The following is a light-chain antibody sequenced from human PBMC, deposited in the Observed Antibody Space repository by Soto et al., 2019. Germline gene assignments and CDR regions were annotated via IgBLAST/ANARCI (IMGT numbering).Light chain of an antibody. Sequence: QSVLTQPPSVSATPGKGVILSCSGGDSNIGSTAVNWYQQLPGTAPRLLIYSSNQRPSGVPARISGSKSGTSASLAISGLQSEDEADYDCAAWDDDLHVWLFGGGTKLTVL. V-gene: IGLV1-44*01. CDR1: DSNIGSTA. CDR3: AAWDDDLHVWL. J-gene: IGLJ3*02. CDR2: SSN.